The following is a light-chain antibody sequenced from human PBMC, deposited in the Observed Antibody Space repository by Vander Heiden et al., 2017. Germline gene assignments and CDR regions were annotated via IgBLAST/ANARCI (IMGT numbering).Light chain of an antibody. CDR2: STN. CDR1: SGSVSTSYY. V-gene: IGLV8-61*01. CDR3: VLYMGSGIWRV. J-gene: IGLJ3*02. Sequence: QTVVPQEPSFSVSPGGTVTLTCGFSSGSVSTSYYPSWYQQTPGQAPRTLIYSTNTRSSGVPDRFSGSILGNKAALTITGAQADDESDYYCVLYMGSGIWRVFGGGTKLTVL.